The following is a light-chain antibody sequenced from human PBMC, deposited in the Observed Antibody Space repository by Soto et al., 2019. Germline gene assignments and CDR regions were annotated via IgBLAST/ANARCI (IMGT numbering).Light chain of an antibody. J-gene: IGKJ5*01. CDR2: KVS. Sequence: DVVVTQSPLSLPVTLGQAASISCRSSQSLVHRDGNTYLRWFRQRPGQTPRRLIYKVSNREAGVPDRSSGSGSGTDFTLKISRVEAEDVGLYYCMQGSHWPPITFGQGTRLEIK. CDR3: MQGSHWPPIT. V-gene: IGKV2-30*02. CDR1: QSLVHRDGNTY.